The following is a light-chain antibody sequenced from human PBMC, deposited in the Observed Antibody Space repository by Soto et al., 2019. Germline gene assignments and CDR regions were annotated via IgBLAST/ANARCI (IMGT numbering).Light chain of an antibody. Sequence: QSVLTQPPSVSGAPGQRVTISCAGSSYNIGAGYDVNWYQQLPGRAPKLLIYDDNNRPSGVPDRFSGSKSATSASLAITGLQAEDEANYYCQASDSRLSGSVVFGGGTKLTVL. V-gene: IGLV1-40*01. J-gene: IGLJ2*01. CDR3: QASDSRLSGSVV. CDR2: DDN. CDR1: SYNIGAGYD.